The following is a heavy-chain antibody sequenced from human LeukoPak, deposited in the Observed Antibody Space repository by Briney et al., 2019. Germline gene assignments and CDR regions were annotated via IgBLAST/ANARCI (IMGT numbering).Heavy chain of an antibody. D-gene: IGHD3-10*01. Sequence: SGPTLVNPTQTLTLTCTFSGFSLSTNGVGVGWIRQPPGKALEWLALVYWDDDKRYSPSLKSRLTITKDTSKNQVVLTMTNMDPVDAATYYCAHRGSSLAFDIWGQGTMVTVSS. J-gene: IGHJ3*02. CDR3: AHRGSSLAFDI. CDR2: VYWDDDK. CDR1: GFSLSTNGVG. V-gene: IGHV2-5*02.